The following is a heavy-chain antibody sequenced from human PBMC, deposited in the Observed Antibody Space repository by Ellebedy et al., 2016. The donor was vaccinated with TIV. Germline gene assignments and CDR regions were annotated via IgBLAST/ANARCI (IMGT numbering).Heavy chain of an antibody. D-gene: IGHD6-19*01. J-gene: IGHJ4*02. CDR1: GFTFSSYS. V-gene: IGHV3-21*01. CDR2: ISSSSSYI. Sequence: GESLKISXAASGFTFSSYSMNWVRQAPGKGLEWVSSISSSSSYIYYADSVKGRFTISSDNAKNSLYLQMNSLRAEDTAVYYCARDSGYSSGWGDYWGQGTLVTVSS. CDR3: ARDSGYSSGWGDY.